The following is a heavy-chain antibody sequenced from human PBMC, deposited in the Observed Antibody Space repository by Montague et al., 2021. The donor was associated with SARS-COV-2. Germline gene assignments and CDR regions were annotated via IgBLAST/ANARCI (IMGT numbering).Heavy chain of an antibody. CDR1: GFTFSKYS. J-gene: IGHJ3*02. CDR3: ARVLSASYSVCGDSFDI. V-gene: IGHV3-21*01. CDR2: ISTSSLYI. Sequence: SLRLSCAASGFTFSKYSMNWVRQAPGKGLEWVSSISTSSLYIYXXXSXXXRFXISRDNAKNSLFLQMVSMRAEDTAVYYCARVLSASYSVCGDSFDIWGQGTMVTVSS. D-gene: IGHD5/OR15-5a*01.